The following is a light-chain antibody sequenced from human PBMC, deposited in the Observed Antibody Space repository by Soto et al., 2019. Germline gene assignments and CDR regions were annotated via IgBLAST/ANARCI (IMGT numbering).Light chain of an antibody. V-gene: IGKV3-20*01. Sequence: EIVLTQSPGTLSLSPGERATLSCRASQSVTSNNLAWYQQKPGQAPSLLIYGASSRATGIPDRFSGSGSGTDFTLSISRLEPEDFAVFYCQQYGSSPFTFGPGTKVDIK. J-gene: IGKJ3*01. CDR3: QQYGSSPFT. CDR2: GAS. CDR1: QSVTSNN.